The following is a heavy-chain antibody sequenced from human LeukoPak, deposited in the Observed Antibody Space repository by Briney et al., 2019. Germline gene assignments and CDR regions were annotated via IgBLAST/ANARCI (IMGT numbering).Heavy chain of an antibody. V-gene: IGHV7-4-1*02. Sequence: GASVKVSCKASGYTFTTYAMNWVRQAPGQGLEWMGWIDTNTGNPTYAQGFTGRFVFSLDTSVCTAYLQISSLKAEDTAVHYCARRGYSYGYYWFDPWGQGTLVTVSS. CDR2: IDTNTGNP. D-gene: IGHD5-18*01. CDR3: ARRGYSYGYYWFDP. CDR1: GYTFTTYA. J-gene: IGHJ5*02.